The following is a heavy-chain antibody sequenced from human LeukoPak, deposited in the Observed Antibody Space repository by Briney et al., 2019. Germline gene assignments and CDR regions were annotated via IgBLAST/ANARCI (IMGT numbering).Heavy chain of an antibody. CDR2: IKQDGSEQ. CDR1: GFTFSSYW. V-gene: IGHV3-7*05. CDR3: AKRGRYYFDQ. J-gene: IGHJ4*02. Sequence: GGSLRLSCAASGFTFSSYWMSWVRQAPGKGLEWVANIKQDGSEQYYVDSVKGRFTISRDNAKNSLFLQINSLRAEDTAVYYCAKRGRYYFDQWGQGTLVTVSS. D-gene: IGHD1-1*01.